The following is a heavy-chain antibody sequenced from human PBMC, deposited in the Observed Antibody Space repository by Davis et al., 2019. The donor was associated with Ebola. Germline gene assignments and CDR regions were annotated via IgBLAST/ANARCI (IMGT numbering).Heavy chain of an antibody. J-gene: IGHJ4*01. D-gene: IGHD5-12*01. CDR1: GFTFSNFH. CDR2: IDPDGTGT. V-gene: IGHV3-74*01. Sequence: PGGSLRLSCAASGFTFSNFHIHSVRQTPGKGLVWVARIDPDGTGTNYADSVKGRFTISRDNAKNTLSLQMNSLRVEDTAVYYCVRDSGYYSHDYWGHGTLVTVSS. CDR3: VRDSGYYSHDY.